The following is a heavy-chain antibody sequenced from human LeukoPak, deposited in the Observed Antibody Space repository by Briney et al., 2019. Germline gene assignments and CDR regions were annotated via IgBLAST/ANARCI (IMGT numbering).Heavy chain of an antibody. CDR1: GFTVSSNS. CDR3: ARDQSLGGYSYGYIDN. V-gene: IGHV3-53*01. J-gene: IGHJ4*02. D-gene: IGHD5-18*01. CDR2: IYSAGNT. Sequence: PGGSLRLSCTVSGFTVSSNSMSWVRQAPGKGLEWVSFIYSAGNTHYSDSVKGRFTISIDNSKNTLYLQVNSLRAEDTAVYYCARDQSLGGYSYGYIDNWGQGTLVTVSS.